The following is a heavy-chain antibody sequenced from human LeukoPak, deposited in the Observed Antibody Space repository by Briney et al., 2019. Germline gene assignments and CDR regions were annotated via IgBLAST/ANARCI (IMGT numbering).Heavy chain of an antibody. J-gene: IGHJ3*02. Sequence: GESLKISCKGSGYSFSNYWIAWVRQMPRKGLEWLGIFYPGDSDTTYSPSFQGQVTISADKSISTAYLQWSSLKASDTAMYYCARQGGDGYKADAFDIWGQGTMVTVSS. D-gene: IGHD5-24*01. V-gene: IGHV5-51*01. CDR2: FYPGDSDT. CDR3: ARQGGDGYKADAFDI. CDR1: GYSFSNYW.